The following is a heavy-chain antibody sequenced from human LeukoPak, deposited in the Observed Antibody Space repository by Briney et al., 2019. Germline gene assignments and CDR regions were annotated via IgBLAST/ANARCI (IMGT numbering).Heavy chain of an antibody. J-gene: IGHJ4*02. CDR1: GFTFSSYA. Sequence: GGSLRLSCAASGFTFSSYAMSWVRQAPGKGLEWVSAISGSGGSTYYADSVKGRFTISRDNSKNTLYLQMNSLRAEDTAVYYCAKGYYDSSGSSYFDYWGQGTLSPSPQ. CDR3: AKGYYDSSGSSYFDY. CDR2: ISGSGGST. D-gene: IGHD3-22*01. V-gene: IGHV3-23*01.